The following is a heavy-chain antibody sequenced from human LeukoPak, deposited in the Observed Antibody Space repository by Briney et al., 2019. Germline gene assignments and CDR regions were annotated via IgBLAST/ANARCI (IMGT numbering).Heavy chain of an antibody. D-gene: IGHD5-18*01. J-gene: IGHJ4*02. CDR3: ARDSMVNPFYYFDY. Sequence: ASVKVSCKASGCTFTSYAMHWVRQAPGQRLEWMGWINAGNGNTKYSQKFQGRVTITRDTSASTAYMELSSLRSEDTAVYYCARDSMVNPFYYFDYWGQGTLVTVSS. CDR1: GCTFTSYA. CDR2: INAGNGNT. V-gene: IGHV1-3*01.